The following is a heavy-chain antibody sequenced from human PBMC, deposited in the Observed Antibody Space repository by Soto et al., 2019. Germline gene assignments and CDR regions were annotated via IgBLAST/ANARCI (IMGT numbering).Heavy chain of an antibody. CDR3: ARRISYDSSGYYFGMAFDI. J-gene: IGHJ3*02. CDR2: IYYSGST. D-gene: IGHD3-22*01. Sequence: QVQLQESGPGLVKPSQTLSLTCTVSGGSISSGDYYWSWIRQPPGTGLEWIGYIYYSGSTYYNPSLKSRVTISVDTSKNQFSLKLSSVTAADTAVYYCARRISYDSSGYYFGMAFDIWGQGTMVTVSS. V-gene: IGHV4-30-4*01. CDR1: GGSISSGDYY.